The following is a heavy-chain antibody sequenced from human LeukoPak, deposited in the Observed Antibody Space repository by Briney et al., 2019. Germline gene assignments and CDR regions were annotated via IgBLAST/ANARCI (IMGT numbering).Heavy chain of an antibody. J-gene: IGHJ5*02. V-gene: IGHV1-2*02. CDR3: ARGGSSHHNWFDP. CDR1: RYTFTGKY. CDR2: INPNSGGT. D-gene: IGHD2-15*01. Sequence: AASVKVFFRACRYTFTGKYMYWVRQDTRQGLEWMGWINPNSGGTNYAQKFQGRVTMTRDTSISTAYMELSRLRSDDTAVYYCARGGSSHHNWFDPWGQGTLVTVSS.